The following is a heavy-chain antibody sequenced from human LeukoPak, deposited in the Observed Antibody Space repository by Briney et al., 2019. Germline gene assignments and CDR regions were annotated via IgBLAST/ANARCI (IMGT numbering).Heavy chain of an antibody. V-gene: IGHV3-53*01. CDR2: IYSGGTT. CDR1: GFSVGTNY. Sequence: GGSLGLSCAASGFSVGTNYMSWVRQAPGKGLEWVSVIYSGGTTYYAESVKGRFTISRDNSKNTLYLQMNSLRAEDTAVYYCASTYGDYAKYYYYYGMDVWGQGTTVTVSS. J-gene: IGHJ6*02. D-gene: IGHD4-17*01. CDR3: ASTYGDYAKYYYYYGMDV.